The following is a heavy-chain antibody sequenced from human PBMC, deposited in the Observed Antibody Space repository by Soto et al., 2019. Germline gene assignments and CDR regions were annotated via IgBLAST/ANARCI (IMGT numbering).Heavy chain of an antibody. CDR1: GGTFSSYA. J-gene: IGHJ6*02. V-gene: IGHV1-69*01. D-gene: IGHD6-13*01. CDR3: ARDLMGYSTEFYYYYGMDV. Sequence: SVKFYCKASGGTFSSYAISWVRQAPGQGLEWMGGIIPIFGTANYAQKFQGRVTITADESTSTAYMELSSLRSEDTAVYYCARDLMGYSTEFYYYYGMDVWGQGTTVTVSS. CDR2: IIPIFGTA.